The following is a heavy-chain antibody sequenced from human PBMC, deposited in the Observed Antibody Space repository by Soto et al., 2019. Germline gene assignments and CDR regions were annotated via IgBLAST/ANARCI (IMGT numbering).Heavy chain of an antibody. Sequence: PSETQSVTCTVAGGSISSSSYYWGWIRQPPGKGLEWIGSIYYSGSTYYNPSLKSRVTISVDTSKNQFSLKLSSVTAADTAVYYCARHRAEYSSSWYHHYYYYGMDVWGQGTTVTVSS. CDR2: IYYSGST. V-gene: IGHV4-39*01. CDR3: ARHRAEYSSSWYHHYYYYGMDV. D-gene: IGHD6-13*01. J-gene: IGHJ6*02. CDR1: GGSISSSSYY.